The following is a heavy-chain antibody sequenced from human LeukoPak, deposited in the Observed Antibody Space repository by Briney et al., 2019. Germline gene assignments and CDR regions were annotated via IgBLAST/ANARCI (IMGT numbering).Heavy chain of an antibody. Sequence: PGGSLRLSCAASGFTFSSYGMHWVRQAPGKGLEWVAFIRYDGSNKYYADSVKGRFTISRDISKNTLYLQMNSLRAEDTAVYYCARLGRSGFYENYSYNYYMDVWGKGTTVTISS. CDR1: GFTFSSYG. D-gene: IGHD3-22*01. J-gene: IGHJ6*03. CDR2: IRYDGSNK. V-gene: IGHV3-30*02. CDR3: ARLGRSGFYENYSYNYYMDV.